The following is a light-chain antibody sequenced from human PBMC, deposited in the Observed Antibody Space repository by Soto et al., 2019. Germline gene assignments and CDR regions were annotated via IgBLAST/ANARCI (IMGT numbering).Light chain of an antibody. CDR2: DAS. V-gene: IGKV1-5*01. CDR3: QQYKDDAWT. J-gene: IGKJ1*01. Sequence: DIQMTQSPSSMSASVGDRVTITCRASQRIDRYLAWYQQKPGKAPKLLVYDASTLEGGVPSRFSGSGSATEGILTISSLQTDDCATYYCQQYKDDAWTFGQGTKVDIK. CDR1: QRIDRY.